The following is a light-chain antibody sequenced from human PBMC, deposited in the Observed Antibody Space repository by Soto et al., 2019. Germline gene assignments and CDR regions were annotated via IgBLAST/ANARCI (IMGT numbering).Light chain of an antibody. CDR3: QHYNSYSEA. V-gene: IGKV3-15*01. Sequence: EIVMTQSPSTLSVSPWERATLSFMASQIVSSNLAWYQQKPGQAPRLLIYGASTRATGIPSRFSGSGSGTEFTLTISSLQPDDFATYYCQHYNSYSEAFGQGTKVDIK. J-gene: IGKJ1*01. CDR2: GAS. CDR1: QIVSSN.